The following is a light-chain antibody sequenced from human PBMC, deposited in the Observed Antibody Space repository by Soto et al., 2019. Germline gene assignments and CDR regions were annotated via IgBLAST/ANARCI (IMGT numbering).Light chain of an antibody. CDR2: DVS. Sequence: SYELTQPPSVSVAPGQTARITCGGNNIGSKSVHWYQQKPGQAPVLVVYDVSDRPSGIPERFSGSNSGNTATLTISRVEAGDEADYYCQVWDSSSDLGVFGTGTKVTV. J-gene: IGLJ1*01. CDR1: NIGSKS. CDR3: QVWDSSSDLGV. V-gene: IGLV3-21*02.